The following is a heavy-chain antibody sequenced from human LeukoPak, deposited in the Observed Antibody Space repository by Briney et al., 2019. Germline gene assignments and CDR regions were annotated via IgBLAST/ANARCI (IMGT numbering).Heavy chain of an antibody. J-gene: IGHJ4*02. CDR3: ARTTFGYYFDY. CDR2: INPSGGGT. Sequence: ASVKVSCKASGYSFTNNYMHWVRQAPGQGLEWMGIINPSGGGTTSAQRFEGRLTMTRDTSTGTVYMELSSLRSEDTAVYYCARTTFGYYFDYWGQGTLVTVSS. D-gene: IGHD3-10*02. V-gene: IGHV1-46*01. CDR1: GYSFTNNY.